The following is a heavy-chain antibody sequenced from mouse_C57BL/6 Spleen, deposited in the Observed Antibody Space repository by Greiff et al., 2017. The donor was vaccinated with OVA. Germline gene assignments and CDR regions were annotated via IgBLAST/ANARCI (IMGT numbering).Heavy chain of an antibody. CDR3: ARGGLAVYWYFDV. J-gene: IGHJ1*03. Sequence: QVQLQQPGAELVRPGSSVKLSCKASGYTFTSYWMHWVKQRPIQGLEWIGNIDPSDSETHYNQKFKDKATLTVDKSSSTAYMQLSSLTSEDSAVDYCARGGLAVYWYFDVWGTGTTVTVSS. D-gene: IGHD1-1*01. CDR1: GYTFTSYW. CDR2: IDPSDSET. V-gene: IGHV1-52*01.